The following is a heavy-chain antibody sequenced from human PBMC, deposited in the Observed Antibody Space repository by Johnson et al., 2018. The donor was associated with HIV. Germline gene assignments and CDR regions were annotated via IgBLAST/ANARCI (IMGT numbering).Heavy chain of an antibody. J-gene: IGHJ3*02. Sequence: MQLVESGGGLVQVGGSLRLSCAASGFTFSSYWMSWVRRAPGKGLEWVANINQDGSEKYYVDSVKGRFTISIDNAKNSLYLQMNSLRAEDTAVYYCARGFDAFDIWGQGTMVTVSS. CDR3: ARGFDAFDI. CDR1: GFTFSSYW. V-gene: IGHV3-7*03. CDR2: INQDGSEK.